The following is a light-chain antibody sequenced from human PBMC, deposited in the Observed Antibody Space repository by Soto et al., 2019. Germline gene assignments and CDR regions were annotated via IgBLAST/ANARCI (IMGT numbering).Light chain of an antibody. CDR3: QHYNSYSEA. Sequence: DIQMTQSPSTLSGSVGDRVTITCRASQTISSWLAWYQQKPGKAPKLLIYKASTLKSGVPSRFSGSGSGTEFTLTISSLQPDDFATYYCQHYNSYSEAFGPG. J-gene: IGKJ1*01. CDR2: KAS. CDR1: QTISSW. V-gene: IGKV1-5*03.